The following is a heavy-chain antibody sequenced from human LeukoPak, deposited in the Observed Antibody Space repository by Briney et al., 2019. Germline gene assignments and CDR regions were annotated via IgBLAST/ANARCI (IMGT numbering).Heavy chain of an antibody. Sequence: GASVKVSCKASGYTFTGYYMHWVRQAPGQGLEWMGRINPNSGDTNYAQKFQGRVTMTRDTSISTAYMELSRLRSDDTAVYSCARFPRRTVTTNYWGQGTLVTVSS. CDR2: INPNSGDT. D-gene: IGHD4-17*01. CDR3: ARFPRRTVTTNY. CDR1: GYTFTGYY. V-gene: IGHV1-2*06. J-gene: IGHJ4*02.